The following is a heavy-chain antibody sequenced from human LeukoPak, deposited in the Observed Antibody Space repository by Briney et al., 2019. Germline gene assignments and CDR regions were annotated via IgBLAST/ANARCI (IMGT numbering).Heavy chain of an antibody. CDR3: ARCRGGWSRDS. CDR1: GFTFSTHW. J-gene: IGHJ4*02. D-gene: IGHD6-19*01. V-gene: IGHV3-7*01. Sequence: TGGSLRLSCAASGFTFSTHWMSWVRQAPGKGPEWVANIKQDGSDKYYVDSVKGRFTISRDNAKNSLYLQMNSLRAEDTAVYYCARCRGGWSRDSWGQGTLVTVSS. CDR2: IKQDGSDK.